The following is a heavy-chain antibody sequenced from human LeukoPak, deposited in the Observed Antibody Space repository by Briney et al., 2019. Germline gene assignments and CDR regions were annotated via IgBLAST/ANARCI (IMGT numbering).Heavy chain of an antibody. Sequence: ASVKVSCKASGYTFTSYAMNWVRQAPGQGLEWMGWINTNTGNSTYAQGFTGRFVFSLDTSVSTAYLQISGLKAEDTAVYYCASTGPQVAPGNRAFDIWGQGTMVTVSS. CDR2: INTNTGNS. V-gene: IGHV7-4-1*02. CDR3: ASTGPQVAPGNRAFDI. D-gene: IGHD2-15*01. J-gene: IGHJ3*02. CDR1: GYTFTSYA.